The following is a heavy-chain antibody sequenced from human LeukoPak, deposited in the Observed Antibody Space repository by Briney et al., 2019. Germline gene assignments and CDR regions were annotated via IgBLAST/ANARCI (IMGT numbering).Heavy chain of an antibody. V-gene: IGHV3-66*01. J-gene: IGHJ6*02. D-gene: IGHD5-18*01. Sequence: GRSLRLSCAASGFTVSSNYMSWVRQAPGKGLEWVAVIYSGGSTYYADSMKGRFTISRDNSKNTLYLQMNSLRAEDTAVYYCARDRRAYTAMGYYYYYYGVDVWGQGTTVTVSS. CDR3: ARDRRAYTAMGYYYYYYGVDV. CDR1: GFTVSSNY. CDR2: IYSGGST.